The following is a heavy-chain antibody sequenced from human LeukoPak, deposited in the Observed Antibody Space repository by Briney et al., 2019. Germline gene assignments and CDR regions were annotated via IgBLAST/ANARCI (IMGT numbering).Heavy chain of an antibody. V-gene: IGHV1-2*02. Sequence: GASVKVSCKASGYTFAGYYMHWVRQAPGQGLEWMGWINPNSGGTNYAQKFQGRVTMTRDTSISTAYMELSRLRSDDTAVYYCARAYDFWSGWLDYWGQGTLVTVSS. CDR1: GYTFAGYY. CDR3: ARAYDFWSGWLDY. J-gene: IGHJ4*02. CDR2: INPNSGGT. D-gene: IGHD3-3*01.